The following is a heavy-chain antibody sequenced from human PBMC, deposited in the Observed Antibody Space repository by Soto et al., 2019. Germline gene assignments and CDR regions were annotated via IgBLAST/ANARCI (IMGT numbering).Heavy chain of an antibody. D-gene: IGHD2-2*01. Sequence: EASVKVSCKVSGYTLTELSMHWVRQAPGKGLEWMGGFDPEDGETIYAQKFQGRVTMTEDTSTDTAYMELSSLRSEDTAVYYCATRRPVTNSAAPYYFDYWGQGTLVTV. CDR1: GYTLTELS. J-gene: IGHJ4*02. CDR2: FDPEDGET. V-gene: IGHV1-24*01. CDR3: ATRRPVTNSAAPYYFDY.